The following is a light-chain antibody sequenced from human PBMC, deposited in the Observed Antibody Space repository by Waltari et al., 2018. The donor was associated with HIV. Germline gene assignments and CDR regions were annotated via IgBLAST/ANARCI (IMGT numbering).Light chain of an antibody. CDR2: VKN. CDR3: QSFDSSLTTSAVI. CDR1: CHNIGAGYV. V-gene: IGLV1-40*01. Sequence: SVPPPPPLSSGPPRRSAITCSTGSCHNIGAGYVVCYYQQLPGTAPKLLIYVKNNRPSGVPDRFSGSKSGTSASLAITGLQAEDEADYYCQSFDSSLTTSAVIFGGGTKLTVL. J-gene: IGLJ2*01.